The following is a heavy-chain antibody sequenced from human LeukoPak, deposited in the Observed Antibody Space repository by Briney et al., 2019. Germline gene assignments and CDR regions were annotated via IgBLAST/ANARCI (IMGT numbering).Heavy chain of an antibody. J-gene: IGHJ4*02. CDR1: GFTISGYW. CDR3: ARLTSAVTTFVY. Sequence: PGGSLRLSCAASGFTISGYWMSWVRQAPGKGLEWVANIKPDGSEKHYVDSVKGRFTISRDNAENSLYLQMNSLRAEGTAVYYCARLTSAVTTFVYWGQGTLVTVSS. V-gene: IGHV3-7*01. CDR2: IKPDGSEK. D-gene: IGHD1-1*01.